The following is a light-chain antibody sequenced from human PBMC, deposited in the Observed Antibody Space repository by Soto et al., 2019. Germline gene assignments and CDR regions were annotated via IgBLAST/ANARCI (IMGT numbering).Light chain of an antibody. J-gene: IGLJ1*01. V-gene: IGLV2-8*01. CDR1: SNDVGGYNH. CDR2: DVS. CDR3: GSHAGSTTV. Sequence: QSALTQPPSASGSPGQSVTISCTGTSNDVGGYNHVSWLQQHPGRAPKFLIYDVSKRPSGVPDRFSGSKSGNTASLTVSGLQAEDEADYYCGSHAGSTTVFGGGTKVTVL.